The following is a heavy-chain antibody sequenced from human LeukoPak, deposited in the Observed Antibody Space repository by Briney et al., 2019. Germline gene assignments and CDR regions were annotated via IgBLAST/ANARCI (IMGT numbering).Heavy chain of an antibody. CDR3: AKCPHYYYYYYMDV. CDR2: ISGDGGST. J-gene: IGHJ6*03. CDR1: GFTFDDYA. V-gene: IGHV3-43*02. Sequence: PGGSLKLSCAASGFTFDDYAMHWVRQAPGKGLEWVSLISGDGGSTYYADSVKGRVTISRDNSKNSLYLQMNSLRTEDTALYYCAKCPHYYYYYYMDVWGKGTTVTVSS.